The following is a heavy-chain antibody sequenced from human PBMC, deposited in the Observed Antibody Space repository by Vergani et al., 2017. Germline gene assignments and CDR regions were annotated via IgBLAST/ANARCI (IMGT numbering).Heavy chain of an antibody. D-gene: IGHD5-18*01. CDR3: AKDRGGLVDTGTFDH. CDR1: GFTFTNYA. CDR2: ISRKGV. V-gene: IGHV3-64*01. J-gene: IGHJ4*02. Sequence: EVQLVESGGGLVQPGGSLRLSCAASGFTFTNYAMNWVRQAPGKGLEYLSGISRKGVHYANSVKGRLIITRDNSNNMLYLQVGSLRTEDTAVYYCAKDRGGLVDTGTFDHWGQGTLVTVSS.